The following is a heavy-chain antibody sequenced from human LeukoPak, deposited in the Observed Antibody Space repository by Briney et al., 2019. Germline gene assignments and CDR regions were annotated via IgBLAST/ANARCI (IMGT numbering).Heavy chain of an antibody. Sequence: PSQTLSLTCAVSGGSISSGGYSWSWIRQPPGKGLEWIAYIYHSGSTYYNPSLKSRVTIPVDRSKNQFSLKLSSVTAADTAVYYCARNSYGMDVWGQGTTVTVSS. V-gene: IGHV4-30-2*01. CDR3: ARNSYGMDV. CDR1: GGSISSGGYS. J-gene: IGHJ6*02. CDR2: IYHSGST.